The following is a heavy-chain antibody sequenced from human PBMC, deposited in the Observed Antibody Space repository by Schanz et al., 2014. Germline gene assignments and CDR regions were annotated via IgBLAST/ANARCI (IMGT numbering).Heavy chain of an antibody. CDR2: ISYGTSYI. D-gene: IGHD1-1*01. CDR1: GFTFSGFW. Sequence: EVQLVESGGGLVQPGGSLRLSCAASGFTFSGFWMTWVRQAPGKGLEWVSSISYGTSYIYYAESVKGRFTISRDNAKNTLYLQMNTLRAEDTAVYYCARDRRNADLDYWGQGTLVTVSS. CDR3: ARDRRNADLDY. J-gene: IGHJ4*02. V-gene: IGHV3-21*01.